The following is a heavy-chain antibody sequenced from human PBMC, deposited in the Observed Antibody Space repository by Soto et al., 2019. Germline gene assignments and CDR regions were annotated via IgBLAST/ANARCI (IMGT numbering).Heavy chain of an antibody. CDR2: IIPFYDKA. J-gene: IGHJ6*02. D-gene: IGHD3-10*01. V-gene: IGHV1-69*06. Sequence: QVELVQSGVEVKKPGCSLKVSCKASGGTFTNYAFNWVRQAPGQGLAWMGGIIPFYDKANYAEKFLGRVTITADKSTTTAYMELSSLTSDDTAVYFCARGYRELYYYAMDVWGRGTPVIVSS. CDR1: GGTFTNYA. CDR3: ARGYRELYYYAMDV.